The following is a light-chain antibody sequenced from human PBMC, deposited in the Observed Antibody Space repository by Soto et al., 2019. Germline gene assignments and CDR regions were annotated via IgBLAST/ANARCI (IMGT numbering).Light chain of an antibody. J-gene: IGLJ1*01. CDR2: GNN. Sequence: QSVLTQPPSVSGAPGQRVTISCTGGRSNIGAGYEVHWYQQLPGTAPKLLIYGNNNRPSGVPDRFSGSKSGTSASLAITGLQAEDEADYYCQSYDSSLSALYVFGTGTKLTVL. CDR1: RSNIGAGYE. CDR3: QSYDSSLSALYV. V-gene: IGLV1-40*01.